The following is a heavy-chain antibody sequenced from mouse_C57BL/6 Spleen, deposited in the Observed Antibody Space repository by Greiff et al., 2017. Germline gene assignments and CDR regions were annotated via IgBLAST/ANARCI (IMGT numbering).Heavy chain of an antibody. CDR3: APTTPYYAMDY. CDR2: LWSGRST. D-gene: IGHD5-5*01. Sequence: QVQLKESGPGLVQPSQSLSITCTASGFSLTSYGVHWVRQSPGKGLEWLGVLWSGRSTDYNAAFISRLSIRKDNSKRQVFLKMNSLQADDTAIYYCAPTTPYYAMDYWGQGTSVTVSS. V-gene: IGHV2-2*01. CDR1: GFSLTSYG. J-gene: IGHJ4*01.